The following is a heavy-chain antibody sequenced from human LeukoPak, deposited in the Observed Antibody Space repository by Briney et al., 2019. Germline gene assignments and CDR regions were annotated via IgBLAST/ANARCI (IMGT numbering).Heavy chain of an antibody. CDR2: ISPVLGTT. CDR3: ARPRAYCGGDCYSSAFDI. V-gene: IGHV1-69*11. D-gene: IGHD2-21*02. CDR1: GGTLSSYA. Sequence: SVKVSCKGSGGTLSSYALSWVRQTPGLGLEWMGRISPVLGTTTYAQKFQGRVTITADESTSTSFMELSSLRSDDTAVYYCARPRAYCGGDCYSSAFDIWGQGTMVTVSS. J-gene: IGHJ3*02.